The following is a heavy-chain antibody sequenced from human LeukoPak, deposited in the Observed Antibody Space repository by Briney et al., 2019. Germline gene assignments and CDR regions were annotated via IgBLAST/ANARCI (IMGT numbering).Heavy chain of an antibody. CDR2: MNPNSGNT. CDR3: ARGRDSSSWYSAFSTINFDY. D-gene: IGHD6-13*01. CDR1: GYTFTSYD. Sequence: ASVKVSCKASGYTFTSYDINWVRQATGQGLEWMGWMNPNSGNTGYAQKFQGRVTITRNTSISTAYMELSSLRSEDTAVYYCARGRDSSSWYSAFSTINFDYWGQGTLVTVSS. V-gene: IGHV1-8*03. J-gene: IGHJ4*02.